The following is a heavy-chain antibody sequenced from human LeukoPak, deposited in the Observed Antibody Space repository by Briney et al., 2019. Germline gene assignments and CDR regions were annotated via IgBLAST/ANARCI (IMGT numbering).Heavy chain of an antibody. V-gene: IGHV1-2*02. D-gene: IGHD3-22*01. CDR3: AREGYYDSSGYYFGY. CDR1: GYTFTGYS. Sequence: ASVKVSCKASGYTFTGYSMHWVRQAPGQGLEWMGWINPNSGGTNYAQKFQGRVTMTRDTSISTAYMELSRLRSDDTAMYYCAREGYYDSSGYYFGYWGQGTLVTVSS. J-gene: IGHJ4*02. CDR2: INPNSGGT.